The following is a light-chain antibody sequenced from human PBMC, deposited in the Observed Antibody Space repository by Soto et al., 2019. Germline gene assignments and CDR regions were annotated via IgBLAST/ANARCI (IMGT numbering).Light chain of an antibody. Sequence: IQLTQSPSSLSASVGDRVTITCRASQGISSYLAWYQQKPGKAHKLLIYAASTLQSGFPSRFSGSGSGTDFNLTISSLQPEDFATYYCQQLNSYPFTFGPGTQVDIK. CDR2: AAS. CDR1: QGISSY. J-gene: IGKJ3*01. CDR3: QQLNSYPFT. V-gene: IGKV1-9*01.